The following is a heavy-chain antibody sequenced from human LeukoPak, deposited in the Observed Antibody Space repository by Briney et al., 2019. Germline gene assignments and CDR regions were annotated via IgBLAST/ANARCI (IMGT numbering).Heavy chain of an antibody. CDR1: GFTFSDYY. D-gene: IGHD3-22*01. CDR2: ISWNSGSI. Sequence: GGSLRLSCAASGFTFSDYYMSWIRQAPGKGLEWVSGISWNSGSIGYADSVKGGFTISRDKAKNSLYLQMTSLRAEHTALYYCAKDAFVYYYDSSGSVGGAFDIWGQGTMVTVSS. V-gene: IGHV3-9*01. J-gene: IGHJ3*02. CDR3: AKDAFVYYYDSSGSVGGAFDI.